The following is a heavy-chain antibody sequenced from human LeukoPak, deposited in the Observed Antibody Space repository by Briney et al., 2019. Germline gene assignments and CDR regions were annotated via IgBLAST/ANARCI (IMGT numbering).Heavy chain of an antibody. Sequence: GGSLRLSCAASGFTFSGYWVTWVRQAPGKGLEWVANIEQDASEKYYVESVKGRFTISRDNAKNTLYLQMNSLRAEDTAVYYCAKSYDFWSGYRNDPFDYWGQGTLVTVSS. CDR2: IEQDASEK. J-gene: IGHJ4*02. CDR3: AKSYDFWSGYRNDPFDY. V-gene: IGHV3-7*03. D-gene: IGHD3-3*01. CDR1: GFTFSGYW.